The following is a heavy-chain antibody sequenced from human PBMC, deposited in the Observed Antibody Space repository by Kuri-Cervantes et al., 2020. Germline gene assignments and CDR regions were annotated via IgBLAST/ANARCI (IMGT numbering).Heavy chain of an antibody. D-gene: IGHD3-10*01. CDR1: GFTFSSYG. CDR2: IWYDGSNK. CDR3: ARAMVRGAHPYYFDY. J-gene: IGHJ4*02. Sequence: GGSLRLSCAASGFTFSSYGMHWVRQAPGKGLEWVAVIWYDGSNKYYADSVKGRSTISRDNAKNSLYLQMNSLRAEDTAVYYCARAMVRGAHPYYFDYWGQGTLVTVSS. V-gene: IGHV3-33*01.